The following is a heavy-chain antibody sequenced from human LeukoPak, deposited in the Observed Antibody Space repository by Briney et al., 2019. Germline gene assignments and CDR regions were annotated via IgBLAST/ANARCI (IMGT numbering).Heavy chain of an antibody. D-gene: IGHD6-13*01. CDR1: GYTFTSYD. CDR3: ARRQQLVRPYYYYYYMDV. Sequence: GASVKVSCKASGYTFTSYDINWVRQAPGQGLEKMGWMNPNSGNKGYAQKFQGRVTMTRNTSISTAYMELSSLRSEDTAVYYCARRQQLVRPYYYYYYMDVWGKGTTVTVSS. CDR2: MNPNSGNK. V-gene: IGHV1-8*01. J-gene: IGHJ6*03.